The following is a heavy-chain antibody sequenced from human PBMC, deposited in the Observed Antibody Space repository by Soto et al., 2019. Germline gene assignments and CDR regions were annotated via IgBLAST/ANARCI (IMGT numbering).Heavy chain of an antibody. D-gene: IGHD6-13*01. CDR2: IRSKANSYAT. CDR3: TRPMPHPTQAAAPYYYGMDV. J-gene: IGHJ6*02. V-gene: IGHV3-73*01. Sequence: GGSLRLSCAASGFTFSGSAMHWVRQASGKGLEWVGRIRSKANSYATAYAASVKGRFTISRDDSKNTAYLQMNSLKTEDTAVYYCTRPMPHPTQAAAPYYYGMDVWGQGTTVTVSS. CDR1: GFTFSGSA.